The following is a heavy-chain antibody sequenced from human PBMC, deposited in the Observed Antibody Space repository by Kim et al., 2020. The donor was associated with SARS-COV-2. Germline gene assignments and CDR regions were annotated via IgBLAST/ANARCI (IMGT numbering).Heavy chain of an antibody. D-gene: IGHD5-18*01. Sequence: GSTYYADSVKGRFTIPRDNSKNTLYLQMNSLRAEDTAVYYCARDGYSYGINWGQGTLVTVSS. J-gene: IGHJ4*02. CDR3: ARDGYSYGIN. CDR2: GST. V-gene: IGHV3-66*01.